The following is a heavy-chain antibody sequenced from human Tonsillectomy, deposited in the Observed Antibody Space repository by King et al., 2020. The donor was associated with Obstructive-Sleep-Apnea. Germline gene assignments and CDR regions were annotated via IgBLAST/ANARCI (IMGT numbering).Heavy chain of an antibody. D-gene: IGHD2-15*01. V-gene: IGHV4-31*03. Sequence: VQLQESGPGLVKPSQTLSLTCTVSGGSISSGGYYWSWIRQHPGKGLGWIGYIYYSGSTYYNPSLKSRVTTSVDTSKDQFSLKLSSVTAADTAVYYCARAEGCSGGSCYPEYFQHWGQGTLVTVSS. CDR2: IYYSGST. J-gene: IGHJ1*01. CDR3: ARAEGCSGGSCYPEYFQH. CDR1: GGSISSGGYY.